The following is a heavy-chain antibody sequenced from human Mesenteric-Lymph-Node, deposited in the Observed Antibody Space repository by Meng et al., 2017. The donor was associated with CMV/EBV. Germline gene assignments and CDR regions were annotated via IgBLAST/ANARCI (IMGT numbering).Heavy chain of an antibody. CDR3: ARESFLVRGVFDF. CDR1: GFTFSSYS. D-gene: IGHD3-10*01. CDR2: IHWSGNFT. Sequence: GESLKISCAASGFTFSSYSMNWVRQAPGKGLEWVSGIHWSGNFTSYADSVKGRFSISRDNAKNSLYLQMNSLRAEDTALYHCARESFLVRGVFDFWGPGLLVTVSS. J-gene: IGHJ4*02. V-gene: IGHV3-20*01.